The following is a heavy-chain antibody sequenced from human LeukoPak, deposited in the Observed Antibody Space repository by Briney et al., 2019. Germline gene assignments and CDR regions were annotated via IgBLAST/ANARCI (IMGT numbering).Heavy chain of an antibody. Sequence: PGGSLRLSWAASGXTFSSYSMNWVRQAPGKGLEWVSSITSSSSYISYADSVKGRFTISRDNAKNSLYLQMNSLRAEDTAVYYCARSPPLTGYPTADCWGQGTLVTVSS. J-gene: IGHJ4*02. CDR2: ITSSSSYI. CDR1: GXTFSSYS. V-gene: IGHV3-21*01. CDR3: ARSPPLTGYPTADC. D-gene: IGHD3-9*01.